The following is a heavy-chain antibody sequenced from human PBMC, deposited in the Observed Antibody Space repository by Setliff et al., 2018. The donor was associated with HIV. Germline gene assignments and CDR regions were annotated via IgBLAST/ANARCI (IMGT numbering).Heavy chain of an antibody. D-gene: IGHD3-10*01. Sequence: PEETLSLTCAVSSGSVNGYYWSWIRQPPGEGPEWIGEINHGGSTNYIPSLKSRIAISVDMSKREVSLKLNSVTAADTAVYYCARHRLFDSGIYYNRPFFSGHESWSQGTLVTVSS. CDR3: ARHRLFDSGIYYNRPFFSGHES. V-gene: IGHV4-34*01. CDR2: INHGGST. CDR1: SGSVNGYY. J-gene: IGHJ5*02.